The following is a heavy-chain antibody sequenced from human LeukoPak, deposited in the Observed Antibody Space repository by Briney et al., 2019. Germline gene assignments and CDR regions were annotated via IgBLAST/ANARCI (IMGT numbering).Heavy chain of an antibody. D-gene: IGHD2-2*01. CDR2: IWYDGSNK. Sequence: GGSLRLSCAASGFTFSSYGMHWVRQAPGKGLEWVAVIWYDGSNKYYADSVKGRFTISRDNSKNTLYLQMNSLRAEDTAVYYCVSQLPSDYYYYYMDVWGKGTTVTVSS. J-gene: IGHJ6*03. CDR3: VSQLPSDYYYYYMDV. CDR1: GFTFSSYG. V-gene: IGHV3-33*01.